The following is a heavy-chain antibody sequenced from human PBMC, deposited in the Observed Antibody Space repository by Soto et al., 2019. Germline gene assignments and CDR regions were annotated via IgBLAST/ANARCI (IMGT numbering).Heavy chain of an antibody. CDR1: GFTFSIYA. CDR2: ISGSGGST. CDR3: AKPTIPTTVVTCGDY. Sequence: EVQLLESGGGLVQPGGSLRLSCAASGFTFSIYAMSWVRQAPGKGLEWVSAISGSGGSTYYEDSVTGRFTISRDNSKNTLYLQMNSLRAEDKDVYECAKPTIPTTVVTCGDYWGQGTLLTV. J-gene: IGHJ4*02. V-gene: IGHV3-23*01. D-gene: IGHD4-17*01.